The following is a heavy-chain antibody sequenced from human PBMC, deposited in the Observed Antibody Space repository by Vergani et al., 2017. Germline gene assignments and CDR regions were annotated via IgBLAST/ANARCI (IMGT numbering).Heavy chain of an antibody. Sequence: QVQLVQSGAEVKKPGSSVKVSCKASGGTFSSYAISWVRQAPGQGLEWMGGIIPIFGTANYAQKFQGRVTSTADKSTSTAYMELSSLRSEDTAVYYCARSEGRPGLWELKNYYGSGRTMDWGQGTLVTVSS. V-gene: IGHV1-69*06. D-gene: IGHD3-10*01. CDR1: GGTFSSYA. J-gene: IGHJ4*02. CDR2: IIPIFGTA. CDR3: ARSEGRPGLWELKNYYGSGRTMD.